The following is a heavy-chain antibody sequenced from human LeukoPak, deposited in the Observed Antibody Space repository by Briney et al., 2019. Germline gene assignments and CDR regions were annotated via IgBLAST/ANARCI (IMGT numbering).Heavy chain of an antibody. CDR2: MNPNRVNT. Sequence: ASVKVSCKASVYTFTSYDINWVRQATGQGLEWMGWMNPNRVNTGYAQKFQGRVSITRNTSISTAYMELSSLRSEDTAVYYCARAIAVAGTGYNWFDPWGQGTLVTVSS. CDR1: VYTFTSYD. CDR3: ARAIAVAGTGYNWFDP. V-gene: IGHV1-8*03. D-gene: IGHD6-19*01. J-gene: IGHJ5*02.